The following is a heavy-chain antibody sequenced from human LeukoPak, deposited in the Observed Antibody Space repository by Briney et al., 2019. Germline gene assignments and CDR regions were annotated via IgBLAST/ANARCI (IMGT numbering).Heavy chain of an antibody. V-gene: IGHV4-59*01. J-gene: IGHJ4*02. CDR2: IYYSGST. CDR1: GGSISSYY. CDR3: AAHTPPRV. Sequence: RSSETLSLTCTVSGGSISSYYWSWIRQPPGKGLEWIGYIYYSGSTNYNPSLKSRVTISVDTSKNQFSLKLSSVTAADTAVYYCAAHTPPRVWGQGTLVTVSS.